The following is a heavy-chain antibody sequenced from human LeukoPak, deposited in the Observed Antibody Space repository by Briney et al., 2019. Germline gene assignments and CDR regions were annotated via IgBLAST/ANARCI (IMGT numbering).Heavy chain of an antibody. CDR2: ISGSGGST. CDR1: GFTFSSYV. D-gene: IGHD2-2*01. J-gene: IGHJ4*02. Sequence: PGGSLRLSCAASGFTFSSYVMSWVRQAPGKGLEWVSAISGSGGSTYYADSVKGRFTISRDNSKNTLYLQMNSLRAEDTAIYYCTKSDCSSTNCYGIDYWGQGTLVTVSS. V-gene: IGHV3-23*01. CDR3: TKSDCSSTNCYGIDY.